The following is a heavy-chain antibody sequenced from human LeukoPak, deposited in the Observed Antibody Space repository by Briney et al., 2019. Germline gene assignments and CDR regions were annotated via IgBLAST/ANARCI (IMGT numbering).Heavy chain of an antibody. Sequence: ASVKVSCKASGDTFTSYDINWVRQATGQGLEWMGWMNPNSGNTGYAQKFQGRVTMTRNTSISTAYMELSSLRSEDTAVYYCARGGSGPYYYGMDVWGQGTTVTVSS. D-gene: IGHD3-10*01. V-gene: IGHV1-8*01. CDR3: ARGGSGPYYYGMDV. CDR2: MNPNSGNT. CDR1: GDTFTSYD. J-gene: IGHJ6*02.